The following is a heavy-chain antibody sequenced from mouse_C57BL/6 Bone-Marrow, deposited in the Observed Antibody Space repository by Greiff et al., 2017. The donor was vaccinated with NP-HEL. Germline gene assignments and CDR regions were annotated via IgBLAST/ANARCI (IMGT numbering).Heavy chain of an antibody. CDR3: VTGGYYYGSSPAWFAY. V-gene: IGHV1-52*01. CDR2: IDPSDSET. D-gene: IGHD1-1*01. CDR1: GYTFTSYW. J-gene: IGHJ3*01. Sequence: QVQLQQPGAELVRPGSSVKLSCKASGYTFTSYWMHWVKQRPIQGLEWIGNIDPSDSETHYNQKFKDKATLTVDKSSSTAYMQLSSLTSEDSAVYYCVTGGYYYGSSPAWFAYWGQGTLVTVSA.